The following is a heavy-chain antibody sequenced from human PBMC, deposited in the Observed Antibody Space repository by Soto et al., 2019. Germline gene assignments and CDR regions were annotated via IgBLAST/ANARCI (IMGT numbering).Heavy chain of an antibody. J-gene: IGHJ4*02. V-gene: IGHV3-23*01. CDR3: AHGRWKQLPLG. CDR2: ISGSGGST. Sequence: EVPLLESGGGLVQPGGSLRLSCAASGFTFSSYVMNWVRQAPGKGLEWVSAISGSGGSTYYADSVKGRFTISRDNSKNTLYLQMNSLRAEDTAVYYCAHGRWKQLPLGWGQGTLVTVSS. CDR1: GFTFSSYV. D-gene: IGHD5-18*01.